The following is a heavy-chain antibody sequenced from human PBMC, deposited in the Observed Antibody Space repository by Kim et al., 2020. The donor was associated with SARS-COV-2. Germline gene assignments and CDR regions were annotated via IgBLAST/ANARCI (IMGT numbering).Heavy chain of an antibody. CDR3: ARPGWLQLQGSYYYYDMDV. CDR2: ISYRGST. V-gene: IGHV4-39*01. D-gene: IGHD4-4*01. J-gene: IGHJ6*02. Sequence: SETLSLTCTVSGGSMSSRSYYWGWIRQPPGKGLEWIGSISYRGSTFYNPSLQSRVTISVDMSKNQFSLRLSSVTAADTAVYYCARPGWLQLQGSYYYYDMDVWGQGTTVTVSS. CDR1: GGSMSSRSYY.